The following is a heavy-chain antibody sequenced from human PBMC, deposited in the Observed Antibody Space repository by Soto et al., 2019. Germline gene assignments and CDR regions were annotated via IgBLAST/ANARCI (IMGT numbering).Heavy chain of an antibody. CDR2: IYYSGST. CDR3: ARGWLQTYFDY. J-gene: IGHJ4*02. CDR1: GGSISSYY. Sequence: SETLSLTCTVSGGSISSYYWSWIRQPPGKGLEWIGYIYYSGSTNYNPSLKSRVTISVDTSKNQFSLKLSSVTAADTAVYYCARGWLQTYFDYRGQGTLVTVSS. D-gene: IGHD5-12*01. V-gene: IGHV4-59*01.